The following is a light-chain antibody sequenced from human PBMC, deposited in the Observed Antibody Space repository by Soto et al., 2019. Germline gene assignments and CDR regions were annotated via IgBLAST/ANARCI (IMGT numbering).Light chain of an antibody. CDR3: QQYNDWPRT. CDR1: EGVGSS. V-gene: IGKV3-15*01. CDR2: GAS. Sequence: ETVMTQSPATLSVSPGERFTLSFMASEGVGSSLAWYQQKPGQAPRVLIYGASTTAPGIPARFSGSGSGTEFTLTISSLQSEDSAVYHCQQYNDWPRTFGQGTKVDI. J-gene: IGKJ1*01.